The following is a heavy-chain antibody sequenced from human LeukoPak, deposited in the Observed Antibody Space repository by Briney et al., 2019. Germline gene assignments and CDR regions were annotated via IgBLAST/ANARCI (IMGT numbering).Heavy chain of an antibody. CDR3: ARIGHDIVVVPAAMGYI. V-gene: IGHV4-34*01. CDR1: GGSFSGYY. D-gene: IGHD2-2*01. J-gene: IGHJ3*02. CDR2: INHSGST. Sequence: PSETLSLTCAVYGGSFSGYYWSWIRQPPGKGLEWIGEINHSGSTNYNPSLKSRVTISVDTSKNQFSLKLSSVTAADTAVYYCARIGHDIVVVPAAMGYIWGQGTMVTVSS.